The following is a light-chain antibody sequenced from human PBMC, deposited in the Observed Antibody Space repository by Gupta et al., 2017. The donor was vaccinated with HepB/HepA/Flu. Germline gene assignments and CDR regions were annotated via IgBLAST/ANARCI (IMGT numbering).Light chain of an antibody. CDR2: EVN. J-gene: IGLJ2*01. V-gene: IGLV2-8*01. Sequence: QSALPQPPSASGSPGQSVAISCIGTSSDIGNIYNFVSWYQQHPDKAPRLLIYEVNKRPSGVPDRFSGSKSGNTASLTVSGLQPEDEAHYYCSSYETSDSVVFGGGTKLTVL. CDR3: SSYETSDSVV. CDR1: SSDIGNIYNF.